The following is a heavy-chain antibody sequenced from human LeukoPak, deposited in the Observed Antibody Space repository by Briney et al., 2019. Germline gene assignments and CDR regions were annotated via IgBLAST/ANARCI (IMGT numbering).Heavy chain of an antibody. CDR3: ARRGVAAVTGTSVDY. CDR2: IYTSGST. D-gene: IGHD6-19*01. CDR1: GGSISSGSYY. Sequence: SQTLSLTCTVSGGSISSGSYYWSWIRQPAGKGLEWIGRIYTSGSTNYNPSLKSRVTISVDTSKNQFSLKLNSVTAADTAVYYCARRGVAAVTGTSVDYWGQGTLVTVSS. V-gene: IGHV4-61*02. J-gene: IGHJ4*02.